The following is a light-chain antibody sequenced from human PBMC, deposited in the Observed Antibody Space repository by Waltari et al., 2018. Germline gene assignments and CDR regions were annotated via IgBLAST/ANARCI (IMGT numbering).Light chain of an antibody. CDR3: QQYNNWPAWT. Sequence: EIVMTQSPATLSVSPGERANLHCRASQSVSSNLAWYQQKPGQAPRLLIYGASTRATGIPARFSGSGSGTEFTLTISSLQSEDFAVYYCQQYNNWPAWTFGQGTKVEIK. CDR2: GAS. CDR1: QSVSSN. V-gene: IGKV3-15*01. J-gene: IGKJ1*01.